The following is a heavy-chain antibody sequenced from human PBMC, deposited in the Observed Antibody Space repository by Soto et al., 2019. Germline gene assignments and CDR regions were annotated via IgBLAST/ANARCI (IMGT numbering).Heavy chain of an antibody. CDR1: GGSFSGYY. J-gene: IGHJ4*02. CDR3: ARDPIIAAAGTFDY. CDR2: INHSGST. D-gene: IGHD6-13*01. V-gene: IGHV4-34*01. Sequence: TSETLSLTCAVYGGSFSGYYWSWIRQPPGKGLEWIGEINHSGSTNYNPSLKSRVTISVDTSKNQFSLKLSSVTAADTAVYYCARDPIIAAAGTFDYWGQGTLVTVSS.